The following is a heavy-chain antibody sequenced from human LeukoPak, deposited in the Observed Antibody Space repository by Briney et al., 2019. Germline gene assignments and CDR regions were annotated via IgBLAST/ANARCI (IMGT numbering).Heavy chain of an antibody. J-gene: IGHJ4*02. D-gene: IGHD3-22*01. CDR2: IIPIFGIA. V-gene: IGHV1-69*04. CDR1: GDTFSSYA. CDR3: ARERKWDYYDSSGYYRGVYFDY. Sequence: GASVKVSCKASGDTFSSYAISWVRQAPGQGLEWMGRIIPIFGIANYAQKFQGRVTITADKSTSTAYMELSSLRSEDTAVYYCARERKWDYYDSSGYYRGVYFDYWGQGTLVTVSS.